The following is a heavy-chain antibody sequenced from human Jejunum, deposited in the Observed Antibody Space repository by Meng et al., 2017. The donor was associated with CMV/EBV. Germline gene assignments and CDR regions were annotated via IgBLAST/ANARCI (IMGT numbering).Heavy chain of an antibody. Sequence: CAASGFTFRRSDTHWFRQATGKGLEWVSTIGVAGDTYYVGSVQGRFTISRETAKNSLYLQMNSLRAGDTAVYYCSRVHPYYFGMDVWGQGTTVTVSS. CDR1: GFTFRRSD. J-gene: IGHJ6*02. V-gene: IGHV3-13*01. CDR2: IGVAGDT. CDR3: SRVHPYYFGMDV.